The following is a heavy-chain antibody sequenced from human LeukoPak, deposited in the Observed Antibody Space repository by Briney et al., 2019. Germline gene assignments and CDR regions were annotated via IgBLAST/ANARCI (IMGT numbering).Heavy chain of an antibody. J-gene: IGHJ6*02. CDR3: ARPDYSKRWLGMDV. V-gene: IGHV1-69*04. Sequence: ASVKVSCKASGGTFSSYAIRWVRQAPGQGLEWMGRIIPILGIANYAQKFQGRVTITADKSTSTAYMELSSLRSEDTAVYYCARPDYSKRWLGMDVWGQGTTVTVSS. CDR2: IIPILGIA. D-gene: IGHD4-11*01. CDR1: GGTFSSYA.